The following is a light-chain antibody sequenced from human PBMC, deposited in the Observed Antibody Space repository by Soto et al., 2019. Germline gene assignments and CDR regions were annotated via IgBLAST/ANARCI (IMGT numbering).Light chain of an antibody. CDR2: WAS. CDR3: QQYYSTPLT. Sequence: DIVMTQSPDSLAASLGERATINSKSSQSVLYSSNNKDYLAWYQQKPGQPPKLLLYWASTRESGVPDRFSGSGSGTDFTLTISSLQAEDVAVYYCQQYYSTPLTFGGGTKVDI. J-gene: IGKJ4*01. CDR1: QSVLYSSNNKDY. V-gene: IGKV4-1*01.